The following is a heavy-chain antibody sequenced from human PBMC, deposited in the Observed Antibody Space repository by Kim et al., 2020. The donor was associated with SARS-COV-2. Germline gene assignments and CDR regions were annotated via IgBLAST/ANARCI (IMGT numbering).Heavy chain of an antibody. D-gene: IGHD3-16*01. V-gene: IGHV3-11*06. Sequence: KGRFTISRDNAKNSLYLQMNSLRAEDTAVYYCARERFEGPTLGVNYGMDVWGQGTTVTVSS. J-gene: IGHJ6*02. CDR3: ARERFEGPTLGVNYGMDV.